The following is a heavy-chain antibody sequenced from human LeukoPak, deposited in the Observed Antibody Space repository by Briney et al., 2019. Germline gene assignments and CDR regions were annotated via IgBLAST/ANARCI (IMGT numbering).Heavy chain of an antibody. CDR1: GFTFSSYS. J-gene: IGHJ6*03. Sequence: GGSLRLSCAASGFTFSSYSMNCVRQAPGKGLECVSYISSSSSTIYYADSVKGRFTISRDNAKNSLYLQMNSLRAEDTAVYYCARCDQLYYYYYYMDVWGKGTTVTVSS. V-gene: IGHV3-48*01. CDR2: ISSSSSTI. D-gene: IGHD1-1*01. CDR3: ARCDQLYYYYYYMDV.